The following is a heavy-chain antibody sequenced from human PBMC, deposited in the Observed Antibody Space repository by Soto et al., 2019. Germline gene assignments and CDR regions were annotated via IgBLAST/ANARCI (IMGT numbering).Heavy chain of an antibody. D-gene: IGHD6-19*01. J-gene: IGHJ6*02. Sequence: EVQLVESGGGLVQPGGSLRLSCAASGFTFSSYSMNWVRQAPGKGLEWIAYISSSGGAILYADSVRGRFTISRDDAKNSLYLQMNSLRDEDTAVYYCARGKIAVPGTPYYGLDVWGQGTTVTVSS. CDR2: ISSSGGAI. CDR1: GFTFSSYS. V-gene: IGHV3-48*02. CDR3: ARGKIAVPGTPYYGLDV.